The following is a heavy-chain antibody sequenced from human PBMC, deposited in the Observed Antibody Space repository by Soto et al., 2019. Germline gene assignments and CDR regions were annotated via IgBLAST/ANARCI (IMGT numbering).Heavy chain of an antibody. CDR1: GFTLTTYT. V-gene: IGHV3-21*01. CDR2: ITSSSGHI. CDR3: VRERGLSSFYGMDV. J-gene: IGHJ6*02. Sequence: VGSLRLSCEASGFTLTTYTMNWVRQASGKGLEWVSSITSSSGHIYYADSVKGRFTISRDNARNSLYLQMNSLRAEATAVYYCVRERGLSSFYGMDVWGQGTTVTVSS. D-gene: IGHD3-10*01.